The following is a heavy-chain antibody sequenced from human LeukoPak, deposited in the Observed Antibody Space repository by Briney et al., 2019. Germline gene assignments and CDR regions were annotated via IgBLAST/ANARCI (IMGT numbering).Heavy chain of an antibody. CDR1: GGSFNDYY. D-gene: IGHD6-6*01. J-gene: IGHJ4*02. V-gene: IGHV4-34*01. CDR3: AGSIAARLDY. CDR2: INHSGST. Sequence: SETLSLTCAVYGGSFNDYYWRWIRQPPGKGLEWIGEINHSGSTNYNPSLKSRVTISVDTAKNQFSLKLSSVTAADTAVYYCAGSIAARLDYWGQGTLVTVSS.